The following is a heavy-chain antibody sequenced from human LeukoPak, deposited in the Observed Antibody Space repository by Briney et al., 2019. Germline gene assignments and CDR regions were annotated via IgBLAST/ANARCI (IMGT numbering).Heavy chain of an antibody. CDR1: GYTFTSYD. V-gene: IGHV1-8*01. CDR2: MNPNSGNT. J-gene: IGHJ6*03. CDR3: ARGYCSSTSCYRGKFYYYYYMDV. Sequence: AASVKVSCKASGYTFTSYDINWVRQATGQGLEWMGWMNPNSGNTGYAQKFQGRVTMTRNTSIGTAYMELSSLRSEDTAVYYCARGYCSSTSCYRGKFYYYYYMDVWGKGTTVTVSS. D-gene: IGHD2-2*02.